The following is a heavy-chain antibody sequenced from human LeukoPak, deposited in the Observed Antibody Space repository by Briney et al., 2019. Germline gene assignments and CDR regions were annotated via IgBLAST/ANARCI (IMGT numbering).Heavy chain of an antibody. D-gene: IGHD3-22*01. V-gene: IGHV3-49*03. CDR2: IRSKAYGGTT. CDR1: GFTFGDYA. Sequence: GALRLSCTASGFTFGDYAMSWFRQAPGKGLEWVGFIRSKAYGGTTEYAASVKGRFTISRDDSKSVAYLQMSSLKTEDTAVYYCTRDWGVDYYDSSGPTWGQGTLVTVSS. J-gene: IGHJ4*02. CDR3: TRDWGVDYYDSSGPT.